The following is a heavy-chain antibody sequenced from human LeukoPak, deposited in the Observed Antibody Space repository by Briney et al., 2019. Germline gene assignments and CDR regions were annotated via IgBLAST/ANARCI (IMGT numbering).Heavy chain of an antibody. CDR3: ARDLAGYSSGWPPDADWFDP. J-gene: IGHJ5*02. Sequence: ASVKVSCKATGYTFTSYYMHWVRQAPGQGLEWMGIINPSGGSTSYAQKFQSRVTMTSDMSTSTVYMELSSLRSEDTAVYYCARDLAGYSSGWPPDADWFDPWGQGTLVTVSS. V-gene: IGHV1-46*01. D-gene: IGHD6-19*01. CDR2: INPSGGST. CDR1: GYTFTSYY.